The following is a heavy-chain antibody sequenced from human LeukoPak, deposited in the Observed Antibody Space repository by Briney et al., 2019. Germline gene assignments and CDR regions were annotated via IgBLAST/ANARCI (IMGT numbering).Heavy chain of an antibody. J-gene: IGHJ1*01. CDR1: GFTFSSYW. CDR3: ARESCSGGSCYYSAEYFQH. Sequence: GGSLRLSCAASGFTFSSYWMSWVRQAPGRGLEWVANIKQDGSEKYYVDSVKGRFTISRDNAKNSLYLQMNSLRAEDTAVYYCARESCSGGSCYYSAEYFQHWGQGTLVTVSS. D-gene: IGHD2-15*01. V-gene: IGHV3-7*01. CDR2: IKQDGSEK.